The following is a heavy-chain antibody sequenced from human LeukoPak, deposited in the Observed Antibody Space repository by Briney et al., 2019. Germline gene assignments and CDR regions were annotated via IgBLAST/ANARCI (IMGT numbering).Heavy chain of an antibody. J-gene: IGHJ3*02. V-gene: IGHV4-4*09. CDR3: ARQKCTSTSSLTKNAFDI. Sequence: SETLSLTCTVSGGSISGYYWSWIRQPPGKGREGIGYIYTSGSTNYNPSLESRVTISVDTSKNQFSLDLRSVTAADTAVYYCARQKCTSTSSLTKNAFDIWGQGTMVTVSS. CDR2: IYTSGST. D-gene: IGHD2-2*01. CDR1: GGSISGYY.